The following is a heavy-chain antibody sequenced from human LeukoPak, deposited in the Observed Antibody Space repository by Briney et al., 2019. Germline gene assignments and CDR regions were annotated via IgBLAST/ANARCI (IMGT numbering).Heavy chain of an antibody. CDR2: IRYDGSNK. Sequence: PGGSLRLSCAASGFTFSSYGMHWVRQAPGKGLEWVAFIRYDGSNKYYADSVKGRFTISGDNSKNTLYLQMNSLRAEDTAVYYCAKDPPYDSSGYYYPTDYFDYWGQGTLVTVSS. V-gene: IGHV3-30*02. CDR3: AKDPPYDSSGYYYPTDYFDY. J-gene: IGHJ4*02. CDR1: GFTFSSYG. D-gene: IGHD3-22*01.